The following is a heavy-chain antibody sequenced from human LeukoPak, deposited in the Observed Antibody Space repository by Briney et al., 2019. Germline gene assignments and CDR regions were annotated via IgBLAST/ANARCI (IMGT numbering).Heavy chain of an antibody. CDR2: ISPYNGDT. CDR1: GYTFTKYA. CDR3: AREESQEVTYYDVLTGETSNSYYYYYYMDV. J-gene: IGHJ6*03. V-gene: IGHV1-18*01. D-gene: IGHD3-9*01. Sequence: ASVKVSCKASGYTFTKYAISWVRQAPGQGLEWMGWISPYNGDTNYPHKLQGRVTMTADTSTSTASMELRSLRSDDTAVYYCAREESQEVTYYDVLTGETSNSYYYYYYMDVWGKGTTVTVSS.